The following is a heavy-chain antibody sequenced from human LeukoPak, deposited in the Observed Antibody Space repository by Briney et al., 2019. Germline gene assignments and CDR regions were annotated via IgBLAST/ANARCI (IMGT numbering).Heavy chain of an antibody. CDR1: GYTFTDYY. D-gene: IGHD3-10*01. V-gene: IGHV1-46*01. CDR3: AINYYGSGSAFDY. J-gene: IGHJ4*02. CDR2: ISPSGGST. Sequence: ASVKVSCKASGYTFTDYYMHWVRQAPRQGPEWMGVISPSGGSTIYAQKFQGRVTITADESTSTAYMELSSLRSEDTAVYYCAINYYGSGSAFDYWGQGTLVTVSS.